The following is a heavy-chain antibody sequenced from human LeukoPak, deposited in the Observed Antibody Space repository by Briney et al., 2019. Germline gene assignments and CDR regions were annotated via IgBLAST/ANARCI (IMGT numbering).Heavy chain of an antibody. V-gene: IGHV5-51*01. CDR3: ARPIPQYSSGWYYFDY. CDR1: GYSFTSYW. Sequence: GESLKISCKGSGYSFTSYWIGWVRQMPGKGLEWMGIIYPGDSDTRYSPSFQGQVTISADKSISTAYLQWSSLKASDTAMYYCARPIPQYSSGWYYFDYWGQGTLVTVSS. J-gene: IGHJ4*02. D-gene: IGHD6-19*01. CDR2: IYPGDSDT.